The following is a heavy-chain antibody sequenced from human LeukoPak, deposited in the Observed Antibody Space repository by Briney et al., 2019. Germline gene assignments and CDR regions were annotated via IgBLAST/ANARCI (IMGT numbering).Heavy chain of an antibody. Sequence: GGSLRLSCAASGFPFSTYWIPWVRQAPGKGLEWVSHIKTDGGETYYVDSVKGRFTISRDNAENSLFLQMNSLRVEDTAIYYFPIDSGRTGYDLLDYWGQGTLVTVSS. CDR3: PIDSGRTGYDLLDY. V-gene: IGHV3-7*01. J-gene: IGHJ4*02. CDR1: GFPFSTYW. CDR2: IKTDGGET. D-gene: IGHD5-12*01.